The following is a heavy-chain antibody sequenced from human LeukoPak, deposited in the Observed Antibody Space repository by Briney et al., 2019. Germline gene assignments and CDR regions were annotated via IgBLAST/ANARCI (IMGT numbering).Heavy chain of an antibody. Sequence: PGGSLRLSCAASGFTFSGSAMHWVRQASGKGLEWVGRIRSKAHNYATTYAASVKGRFTISRGDSKNTAYLQMNSLKTEDTAVYYCTRRAQWNYPFDYWGQGTLVTVSS. CDR1: GFTFSGSA. D-gene: IGHD1-7*01. V-gene: IGHV3-73*01. J-gene: IGHJ4*02. CDR3: TRRAQWNYPFDY. CDR2: IRSKAHNYAT.